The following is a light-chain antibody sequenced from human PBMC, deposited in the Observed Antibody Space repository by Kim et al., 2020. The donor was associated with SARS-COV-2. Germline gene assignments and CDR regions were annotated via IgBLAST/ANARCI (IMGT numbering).Light chain of an antibody. V-gene: IGLV6-57*01. J-gene: IGLJ3*02. CDR1: GGSIASDF. Sequence: NFMLTQSHSVSESPGKTIMITCTRSGGSIASDFVQWFQQRPGSSPTTVIYENHQRPSGVPDRFSGSVDSSSNSASLTISGLKTEDEADYYCQSYDGESGVFGGGTQLTVL. CDR3: QSYDGESGV. CDR2: ENH.